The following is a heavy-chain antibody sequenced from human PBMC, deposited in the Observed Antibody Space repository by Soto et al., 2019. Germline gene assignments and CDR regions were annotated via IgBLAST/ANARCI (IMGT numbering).Heavy chain of an antibody. V-gene: IGHV1-18*01. CDR1: GYTFTSYG. CDR2: ISAYNGNT. CDR3: ARYYDILTGSSDFDY. D-gene: IGHD3-9*01. J-gene: IGHJ4*02. Sequence: ASVPVSCKASGYTFTSYGISGVRQAPGQGLEWMGWISAYNGNTNYAQKLQGRVTMTTDTSTSTAYMELRSLRSDDTAVYYCARYYDILTGSSDFDYWGQGTLLTVSS.